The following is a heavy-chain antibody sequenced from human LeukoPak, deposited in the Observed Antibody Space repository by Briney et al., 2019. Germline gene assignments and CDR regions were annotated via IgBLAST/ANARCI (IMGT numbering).Heavy chain of an antibody. D-gene: IGHD3-9*01. J-gene: IGHJ4*02. Sequence: GGSLRLSCAASGFTFSSYSMNWVRQAPGKGLEWVSSISSSGSYIYYADSVKGRFTISRDNAKNSLYLQMNSLRAEDTAVYYCARDAAQLRYFDWLLYGSYFDYWGQGTLVTVSS. V-gene: IGHV3-21*01. CDR2: ISSSGSYI. CDR3: ARDAAQLRYFDWLLYGSYFDY. CDR1: GFTFSSYS.